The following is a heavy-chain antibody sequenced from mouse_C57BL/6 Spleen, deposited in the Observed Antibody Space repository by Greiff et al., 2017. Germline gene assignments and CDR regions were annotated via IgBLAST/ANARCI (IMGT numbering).Heavy chain of an antibody. V-gene: IGHV5-17*01. CDR2: ISSGSSTT. J-gene: IGHJ2*01. D-gene: IGHD1-1*01. CDR1: GFTFSDYG. CDR3: ARECYYDGSSFFDD. Sequence: EVQVVQSGGGLVKPGGSLKLSCAASGFTFSDYGMHWVRQAPEKGLEWVAYISSGSSTTYYAYKVKGRFTISRDTANNTLFLQMSSLTSEDTAMYYCARECYYDGSSFFDDWGQGTTLTVSS.